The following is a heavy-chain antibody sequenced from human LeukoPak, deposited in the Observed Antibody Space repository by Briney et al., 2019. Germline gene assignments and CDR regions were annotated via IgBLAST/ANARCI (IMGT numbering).Heavy chain of an antibody. CDR2: ISSSGSTI. J-gene: IGHJ4*02. CDR3: ARSYYDFWSGYSTYFDY. V-gene: IGHV3-11*04. CDR1: GFTFSDYY. D-gene: IGHD3-3*01. Sequence: GGSLRLSCAASGFTFSDYYMSWIRQAPGKGLEWVSYISSSGSTIYYADSVKGRFTISRDNAKNSLYPQMNSLRAEDTAVYYCARSYYDFWSGYSTYFDYWGQGTLVTVSS.